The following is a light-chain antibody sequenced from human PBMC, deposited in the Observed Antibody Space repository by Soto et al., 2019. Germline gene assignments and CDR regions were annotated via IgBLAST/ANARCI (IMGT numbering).Light chain of an antibody. V-gene: IGLV1-51*01. CDR1: SSNIGSNH. J-gene: IGLJ3*02. CDR2: DSN. Sequence: QSVLTQPPSVSVAPGQKVTISCSGSSSNIGSNHVSWYHQLPGSAPKLLIYDSNKRPSGIPDRFSGSKSGTSATLGITGLQTGDEADYYCGTWDSSLSVVLFGGGTKVTVL. CDR3: GTWDSSLSVVL.